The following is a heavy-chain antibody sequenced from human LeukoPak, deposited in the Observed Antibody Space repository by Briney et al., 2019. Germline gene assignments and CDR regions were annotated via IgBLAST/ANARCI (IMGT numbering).Heavy chain of an antibody. CDR1: GFTFSSYS. CDR2: ISGSGDNI. Sequence: PGGSLRLSCATSGFTFSSYSMNWVRQAPGKGLEWVSVISGSGDNIYYADSVKGRFTISRDNAKNSLFLQMNSLGAEDTAVYYCAINHRDGYSELGYWGQGTLVTVSS. CDR3: AINHRDGYSELGY. D-gene: IGHD2-21*01. J-gene: IGHJ4*02. V-gene: IGHV3-21*01.